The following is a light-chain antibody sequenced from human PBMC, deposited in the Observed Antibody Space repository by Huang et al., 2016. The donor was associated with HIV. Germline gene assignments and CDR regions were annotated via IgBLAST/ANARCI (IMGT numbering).Light chain of an antibody. CDR2: AAS. CDR3: QQYNNWPRT. CDR1: QSVSSD. J-gene: IGKJ1*01. V-gene: IGKV3-15*01. Sequence: EIVMTQSPATLSVSPGERATLSCRASQSVSSDLAWYQQKPRQAPMLLIYAASTRATGIPASFSGSGSGTEFTLTISSLQSEDFAVYYCQQYNNWPRTFGQGTKVEIK.